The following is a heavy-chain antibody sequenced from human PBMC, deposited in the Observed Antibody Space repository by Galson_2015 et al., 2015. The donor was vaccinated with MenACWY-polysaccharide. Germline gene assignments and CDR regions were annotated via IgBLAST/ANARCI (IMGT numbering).Heavy chain of an antibody. D-gene: IGHD3-16*01. CDR2: INNDGSST. V-gene: IGHV3-74*01. Sequence: SLRLSCAASRFTLNSYWMHWVRHAPGKGLVWVSHINNDGSSTNYADSVKGRFTISRDNAKNTLYLQMKSLRAEDTAVYYCVRDNGGIDYWGQGPLVTVSS. J-gene: IGHJ4*02. CDR3: VRDNGGIDY. CDR1: RFTLNSYW.